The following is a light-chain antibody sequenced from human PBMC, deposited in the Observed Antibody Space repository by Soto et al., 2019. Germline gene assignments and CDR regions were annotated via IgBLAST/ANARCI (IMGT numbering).Light chain of an antibody. CDR1: QCVSSSN. J-gene: IGKJ5*01. Sequence: IVLTQSPCTLPLSQGERATLSCRASQCVSSSNLAWYQQKPGQAPRLLIYAASSWATGIPDRFSGSGSGTDFTLTISRLEPEDFAVYYCQQYGNSPITFGQGTRLEI. V-gene: IGKV3-20*01. CDR2: AAS. CDR3: QQYGNSPIT.